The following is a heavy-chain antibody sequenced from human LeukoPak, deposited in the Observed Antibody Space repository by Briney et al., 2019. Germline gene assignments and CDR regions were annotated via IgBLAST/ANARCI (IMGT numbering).Heavy chain of an antibody. CDR2: INPSSGGT. Sequence: ASVKVSCRASGYTFIAYYMHWVRQAPGQGLEWMGWINPSSGGTNYAQKFQGRVTMTRDTSISTAYMELSELRSDGTAVYYCAGQKDPRPIDYWGQGTLITVSS. V-gene: IGHV1-2*02. CDR1: GYTFIAYY. J-gene: IGHJ4*02. CDR3: AGQKDPRPIDY.